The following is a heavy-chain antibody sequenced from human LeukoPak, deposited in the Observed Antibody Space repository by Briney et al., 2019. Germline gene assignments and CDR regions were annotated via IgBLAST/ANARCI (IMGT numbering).Heavy chain of an antibody. CDR3: AKEFHRVHDAFDT. CDR2: ISHDGSKK. J-gene: IGHJ3*02. V-gene: IGHV3-30*18. Sequence: GGSLRLSCAVSGFTFSSESIHWVRQAPGKGLEWVAVISHDGSKKYYGDSVKGRFTISRDNARSTGYLQMNSLTTEDTAVYHCAKEFHRVHDAFDTWGHGTMVTVPS. D-gene: IGHD3-10*01. CDR1: GFTFSSES.